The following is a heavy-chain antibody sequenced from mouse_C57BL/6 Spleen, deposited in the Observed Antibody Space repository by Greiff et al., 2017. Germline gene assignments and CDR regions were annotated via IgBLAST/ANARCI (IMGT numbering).Heavy chain of an antibody. D-gene: IGHD2-1*01. CDR3: ARFLPPYYFDY. V-gene: IGHV1-54*01. CDR2: INPGSGGT. Sequence: QVQLQQSGAELVRPGTSVKVSCKASGYAFTNYLIEWVKQRPGQGLEWIGVINPGSGGTNYNEKFKGKATLTADKSSSTAYMQLSSLTSEDSAVYFCARFLPPYYFDYWGQGTTLTVSS. J-gene: IGHJ2*01. CDR1: GYAFTNYL.